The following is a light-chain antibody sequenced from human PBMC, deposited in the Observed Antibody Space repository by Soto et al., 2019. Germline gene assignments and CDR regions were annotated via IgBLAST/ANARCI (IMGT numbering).Light chain of an antibody. Sequence: QSVLTQPPSVSGAPGQRVTISCTGSSSNIGTGYDVHWYQQLPGTAPKLLIYANSNRPSGVPDRFSGSKSGTSASLAITGLQAEDEADYYCQSYDNSLGVLHVFGTGTKLTVL. V-gene: IGLV1-40*01. J-gene: IGLJ1*01. CDR1: SSNIGTGYD. CDR2: ANS. CDR3: QSYDNSLGVLHV.